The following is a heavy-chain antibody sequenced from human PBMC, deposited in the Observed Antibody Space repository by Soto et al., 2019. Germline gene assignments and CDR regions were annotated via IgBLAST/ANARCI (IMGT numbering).Heavy chain of an antibody. V-gene: IGHV4-4*02. D-gene: IGHD6-13*01. CDR2: IYHSGST. J-gene: IGHJ4*02. CDR1: GGSISSSNW. CDR3: ARGLYGIAAAGIGGLGY. Sequence: QVQLQESGPGLVKPSGTLSLTCAVSGGSISSSNWWSWVRQPPGKGLEWIGEIYHSGSTNYNPSLKSRVTMSVDKSKNQFSLKLSSVTAADTAVYYCARGLYGIAAAGIGGLGYWGQGTLVTVSS.